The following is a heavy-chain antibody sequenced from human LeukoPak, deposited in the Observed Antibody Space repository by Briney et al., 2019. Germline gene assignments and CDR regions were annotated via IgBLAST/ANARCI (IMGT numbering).Heavy chain of an antibody. J-gene: IGHJ4*02. CDR3: AREKYSPGAVDY. D-gene: IGHD6-6*01. CDR1: SGSISSSGYY. V-gene: IGHV4-39*01. Sequence: SQTLSLTCTVSSGSISSSGYYWGWIRQPPGKGLEWIGSIYYSGSTYYNPSLKSRVTISVDTSKNQFSLKVSSVTAADTAVYYCAREKYSPGAVDYWGQGSLVTVSS. CDR2: IYYSGST.